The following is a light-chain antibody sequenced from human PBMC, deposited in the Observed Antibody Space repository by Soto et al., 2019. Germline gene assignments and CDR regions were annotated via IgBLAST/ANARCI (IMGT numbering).Light chain of an antibody. CDR3: QQYNNWWT. Sequence: EIVMTQSPATLSVSPGERATLSCRASQSVRNNLAWYQKKPGQAPRLLIYGASTSATGIPARFSGSGSGTEFTLTIRSLQSEDFAVYYCQQYNNWWTFGQGTRVEIK. CDR2: GAS. V-gene: IGKV3-15*01. CDR1: QSVRNN. J-gene: IGKJ1*01.